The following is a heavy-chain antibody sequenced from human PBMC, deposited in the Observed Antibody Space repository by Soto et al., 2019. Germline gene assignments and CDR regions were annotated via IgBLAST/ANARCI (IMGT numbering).Heavy chain of an antibody. Sequence: VKVSCKASGYTFTGYYMHWVRRAPGQGLEWMGWINPNSGGTNYAQKFQGRVTMTRDTSISTAYMELSRLRSDDTAVYYCARGRAVAGLGNNSFDSWGQGTLVTVSS. CDR3: ARGRAVAGLGNNSFDS. D-gene: IGHD6-19*01. J-gene: IGHJ5*01. CDR2: INPNSGGT. V-gene: IGHV1-2*02. CDR1: GYTFTGYY.